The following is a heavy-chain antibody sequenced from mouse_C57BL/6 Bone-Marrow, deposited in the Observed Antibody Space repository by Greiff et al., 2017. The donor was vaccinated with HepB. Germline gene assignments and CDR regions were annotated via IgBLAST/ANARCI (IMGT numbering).Heavy chain of an antibody. D-gene: IGHD1-1*02. CDR1: GFTFSDYG. CDR2: ISSGSSTI. V-gene: IGHV5-17*01. Sequence: EVQVVESGGGLVKPGGSLKLSCAASGFTFSDYGIHWVRQAPEQGLEWVAYISSGSSTIYYADTVKGRFTISRDNSKNTLFLQMTRRGSWDTAMYYCARRGLSYYYAMDYWGQGTSVTVSS. J-gene: IGHJ4*01. CDR3: ARRGLSYYYAMDY.